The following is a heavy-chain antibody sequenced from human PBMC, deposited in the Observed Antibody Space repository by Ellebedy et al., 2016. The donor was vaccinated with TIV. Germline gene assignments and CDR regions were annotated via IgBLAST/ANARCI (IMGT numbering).Heavy chain of an antibody. CDR1: GFTFSAFA. Sequence: GESLKISCGAFGFTFSAFAMGWVRQTPGKGLEWVSGMYGSGRGISYSESVKGRFIISRDNSKNTLYLEMNSLRAEDTAIYYCAKGRSGTYIHHAFDYWGQGTLVTVSS. CDR2: MYGSGRGI. J-gene: IGHJ4*02. CDR3: AKGRSGTYIHHAFDY. D-gene: IGHD1-14*01. V-gene: IGHV3-23*05.